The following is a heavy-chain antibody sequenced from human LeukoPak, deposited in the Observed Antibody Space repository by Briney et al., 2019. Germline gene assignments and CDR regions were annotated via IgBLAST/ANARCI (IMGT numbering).Heavy chain of an antibody. D-gene: IGHD6-19*01. Sequence: PSETLSLTCSVSGGSISSYYWSWIRQPAGKGLEWIGRIYTSGSTNYNPSLKSRVTMSVDTSKNQFSLKLSSVTAADTAVYYCARVSTVAGYYYYGMDVWGQGTTVTVSS. CDR3: ARVSTVAGYYYYGMDV. CDR1: GGSISSYY. J-gene: IGHJ6*02. V-gene: IGHV4-4*07. CDR2: IYTSGST.